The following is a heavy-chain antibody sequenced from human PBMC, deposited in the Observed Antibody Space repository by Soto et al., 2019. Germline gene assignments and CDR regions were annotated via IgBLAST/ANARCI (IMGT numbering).Heavy chain of an antibody. CDR2: IYSGGST. CDR3: ARDPTGTEYNWFDP. V-gene: IGHV3-53*05. J-gene: IGHJ5*02. D-gene: IGHD1-1*01. CDR1: GFTVSSNY. Sequence: GGSLRLSCAASGFTVSSNYMSWVRQAPGKGLEWVSVIYSGGSTYYADSVKGRFTISRDNSKNTLYLQMNSLRAEDTVVYYCARDPTGTEYNWFDPWGQGTLVTVSS.